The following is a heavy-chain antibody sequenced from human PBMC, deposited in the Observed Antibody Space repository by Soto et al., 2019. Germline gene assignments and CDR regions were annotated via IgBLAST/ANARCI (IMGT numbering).Heavy chain of an antibody. V-gene: IGHV3-23*01. J-gene: IGHJ3*02. D-gene: IGHD2-15*01. CDR3: AKDYHVVVVAANAFDI. CDR1: GFTFSSYA. Sequence: GGSLRLSCAASGFTFSSYAMSWVRQAPGKGLEWVSAISGSGGSTYYADSVKGRFTISRDNSKNTLYLQMNSLRAEDTAVYYCAKDYHVVVVAANAFDIWGQGTMVTVSS. CDR2: ISGSGGST.